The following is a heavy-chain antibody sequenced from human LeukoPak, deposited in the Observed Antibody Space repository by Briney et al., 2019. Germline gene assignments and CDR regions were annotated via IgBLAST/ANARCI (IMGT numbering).Heavy chain of an antibody. V-gene: IGHV3-66*01. Sequence: PGGSLRLSCVASGFTLSSNYMSWVRQAPGKGLEWVSVIYSGGSTYYADSVKGRFTISRDNSKNTLYLQMNSLRAEDSAVYYCARDEYCYDGSAYHYYFHYWGQGTLVTVSS. J-gene: IGHJ4*02. D-gene: IGHD3-22*01. CDR2: IYSGGST. CDR3: ARDEYCYDGSAYHYYFHY. CDR1: GFTLSSNY.